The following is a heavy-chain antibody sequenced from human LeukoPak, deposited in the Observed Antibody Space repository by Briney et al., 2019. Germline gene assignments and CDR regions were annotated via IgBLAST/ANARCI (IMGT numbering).Heavy chain of an antibody. V-gene: IGHV4-61*02. D-gene: IGHD6-19*01. CDR2: SYTSGST. CDR3: ARALVAVAGTFDY. Sequence: SQTLSLTCTVSGGSISSGSYYWSWIRQPAGRGLEWIGRSYTSGSTNYNPSLKSRVTISVDTSKNQLSLKLSSVTAADTAVYYCARALVAVAGTFDYWGQGTLVTVSS. CDR1: GGSISSGSYY. J-gene: IGHJ4*02.